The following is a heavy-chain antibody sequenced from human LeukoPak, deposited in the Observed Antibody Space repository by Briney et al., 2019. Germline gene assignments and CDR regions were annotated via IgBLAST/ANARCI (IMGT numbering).Heavy chain of an antibody. J-gene: IGHJ4*02. V-gene: IGHV4-34*01. CDR2: INQSGST. CDR1: GGSFSNYY. CDR3: ARGVYIAAAQYGY. Sequence: PSETLSLTCAVYGGSFSNYYWSWIRQSPGKGLEWIGEINQSGSTNYNPSLKSRVTISLDASKQQFSLKLSSVTAADTAVYYCARGVYIAAAQYGYWGQGTLVTVSS. D-gene: IGHD6-13*01.